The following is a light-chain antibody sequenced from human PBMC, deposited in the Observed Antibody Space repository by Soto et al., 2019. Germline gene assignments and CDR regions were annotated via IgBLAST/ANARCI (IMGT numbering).Light chain of an antibody. J-gene: IGKJ4*01. V-gene: IGKV3-11*01. CDR2: DAS. CDR1: QSVSNY. CDR3: QQRSNWPRLT. Sequence: EIVLTQSPATLSLSPGERATLSCRASQSVSNYLAWYKQKPGQAPRLLIYDASIRATGIPARFSGSGSGTDFTLTISSLEPEDFTVYYCQQRSNWPRLTFGGGTKVEIK.